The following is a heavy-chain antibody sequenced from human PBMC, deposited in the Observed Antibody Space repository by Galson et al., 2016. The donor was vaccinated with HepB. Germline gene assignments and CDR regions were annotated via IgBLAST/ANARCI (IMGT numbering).Heavy chain of an antibody. V-gene: IGHV1-46*01. CDR3: ARMLMGATSKEDDY. Sequence: SVKVSCKASGYTFTSYYINWVRQAPGQGLEWMGIVNPNNIYKSYAQKFQGRVTMTGDTSTNTAFMELTSLRSDDTAVYYCARMLMGATSKEDDYWGQGTLVTVSS. D-gene: IGHD1-26*01. J-gene: IGHJ4*02. CDR2: VNPNNIYK. CDR1: GYTFTSYY.